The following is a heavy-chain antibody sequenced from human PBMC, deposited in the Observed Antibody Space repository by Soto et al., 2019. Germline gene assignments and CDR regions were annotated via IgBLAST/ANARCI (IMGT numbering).Heavy chain of an antibody. CDR3: ARIIKEEQALEWLLFFDY. J-gene: IGHJ4*02. D-gene: IGHD3-3*01. CDR2: IYPGDSDT. V-gene: IGHV5-51*01. CDR1: GYSFTSYW. Sequence: GESLKISCKGSGYSFTSYWIGWVRQMPGKGLEWMGIIYPGDSDTRYSPSFQGQVTISADKSISTAYLQWSSLKASDTAMYYCARIIKEEQALEWLLFFDYWGQGTLVTVSS.